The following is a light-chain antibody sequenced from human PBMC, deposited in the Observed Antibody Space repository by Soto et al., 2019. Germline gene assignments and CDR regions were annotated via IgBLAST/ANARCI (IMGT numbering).Light chain of an antibody. CDR1: QSIGNY. J-gene: IGKJ3*01. CDR3: QERSSWPFT. V-gene: IGKV3-11*01. CDR2: ATS. Sequence: EVVLTQSPATLSLSPGEGATLSCRASQSIGNYLAWYQQKPRQAPRLLIYATSNRATGIPARFSGIGSGTDFTITISSLEPEDFAVYYCQERSSWPFTFGPGTKVDIK.